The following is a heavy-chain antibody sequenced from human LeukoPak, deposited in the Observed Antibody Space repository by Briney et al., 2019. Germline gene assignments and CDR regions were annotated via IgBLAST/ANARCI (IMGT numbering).Heavy chain of an antibody. CDR2: MYYSGST. J-gene: IGHJ5*02. V-gene: IGHV4-39*01. Sequence: SETLSLTCTVSGGSISSSSYYWGWIRQPPGKGLEWTGSMYYSGSTSYNPSLKSRVTISVDTSKNQFPLKLSSVTAADTAVYHCARHRYYYGSGRRWFDPWGQGTLVTVSS. CDR3: ARHRYYYGSGRRWFDP. CDR1: GGSISSSSYY. D-gene: IGHD3-10*01.